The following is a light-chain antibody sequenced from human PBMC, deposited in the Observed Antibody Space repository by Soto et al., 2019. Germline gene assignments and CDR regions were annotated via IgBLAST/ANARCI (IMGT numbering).Light chain of an antibody. CDR1: QIVSSSF. V-gene: IGKV3-20*01. J-gene: IGKJ3*01. CDR3: QQYGSSIFT. Sequence: EIVLTQSPGTLSLSPGERATLSCRASQIVSSSFLAWYQQKPGQAPMLLIYGASNRATGIPDRFSGSGSGTDFTLTISRLEPEDFAVYYCQQYGSSIFTFGPGTKVDIK. CDR2: GAS.